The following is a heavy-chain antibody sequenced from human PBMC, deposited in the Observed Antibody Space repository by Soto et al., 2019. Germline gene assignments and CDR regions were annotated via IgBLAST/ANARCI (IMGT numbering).Heavy chain of an antibody. CDR1: GFSLNTNGEG. V-gene: IGHV2-5*01. CDR2: IYWNDDK. CDR3: APRLAFALAGQSISFDY. D-gene: IGHD6-19*01. Sequence: QITLKESGPTLVKPTQTLTLTCTLSGFSLNTNGEGVGWIRQPPGKALEWLALIYWNDDKRYTPSLKSRLTNAKDTSKNQVVLSMTNMDPVDTATYSCAPRLAFALAGQSISFDYWGQGTLITVSS. J-gene: IGHJ4*02.